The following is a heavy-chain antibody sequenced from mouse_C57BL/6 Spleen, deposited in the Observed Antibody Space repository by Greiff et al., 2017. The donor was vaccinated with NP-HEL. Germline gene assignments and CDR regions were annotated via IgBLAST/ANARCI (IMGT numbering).Heavy chain of an antibody. Sequence: VQLQQPGAELVMPGASVKLSCKASGYTFTSYWMHWVKQRPGQGLEWIGEIDPSDSYTNYNQKFKGKSTLTVDKSSSTAYMQLSSLTSEDSAVYYCAFITTVEDYWGKGTTLTVSS. V-gene: IGHV1-69*01. CDR2: IDPSDSYT. D-gene: IGHD1-1*01. CDR3: AFITTVEDY. CDR1: GYTFTSYW. J-gene: IGHJ2*01.